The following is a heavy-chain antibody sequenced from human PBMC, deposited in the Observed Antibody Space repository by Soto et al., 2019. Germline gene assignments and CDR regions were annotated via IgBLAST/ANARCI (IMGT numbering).Heavy chain of an antibody. CDR3: ATSPDAFDI. CDR2: ISGSGGST. J-gene: IGHJ3*02. CDR1: GFTFSSYA. Sequence: GGSLRLSCAASGFTFSSYAMSWVRQAPGKGLEWVSAISGSGGSTYYADSVKGRFTISRDNSKNTLYLDMNSLRTEDTAVYYCATSPDAFDIWGQGTMVTVSS. V-gene: IGHV3-23*01.